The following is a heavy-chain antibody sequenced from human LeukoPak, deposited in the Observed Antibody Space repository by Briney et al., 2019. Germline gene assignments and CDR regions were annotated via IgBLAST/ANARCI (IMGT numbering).Heavy chain of an antibody. Sequence: ASVKVSCKASGYTFPNYGVSWVRQAPGQGLEWMGWISGYNGNTNFAKKVLGRVTMTTDTSTSTAHMELRSLRSDDTAVYYCARALGSGTNYYYYYMDVWGKGTAVTVSS. CDR3: ARALGSGTNYYYYYMDV. J-gene: IGHJ6*03. V-gene: IGHV1-18*01. CDR1: GYTFPNYG. CDR2: ISGYNGNT. D-gene: IGHD1-7*01.